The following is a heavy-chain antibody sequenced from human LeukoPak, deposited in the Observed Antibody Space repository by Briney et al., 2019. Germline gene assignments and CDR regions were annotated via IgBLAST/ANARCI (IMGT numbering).Heavy chain of an antibody. Sequence: GGSLRLSCAASGFTFSDYYMSWIRQAPGKGLEWVSYISSSGSTIYYADSVKGRFTISRDNAKNSLYLQMNSLRAEDTAVYYCARSNRRVGATVPFDYWGQGTLVTVSS. D-gene: IGHD1-26*01. J-gene: IGHJ4*02. CDR1: GFTFSDYY. V-gene: IGHV3-11*01. CDR3: ARSNRRVGATVPFDY. CDR2: ISSSGSTI.